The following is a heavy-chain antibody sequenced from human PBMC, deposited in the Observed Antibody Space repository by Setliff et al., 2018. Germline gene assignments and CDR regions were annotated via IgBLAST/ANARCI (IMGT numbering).Heavy chain of an antibody. CDR1: GDTFSSYC. D-gene: IGHD3-22*01. CDR3: VREGVDSRSSTDYRCYMDV. J-gene: IGHJ6*03. Sequence: SVKVSCKASGDTFSSYCISWVRQASGQGLEWMGGTIPMFGTTDYARKFQGRVTIITDDSTSTAYMQLRSLGSEDTAVYYCVREGVDSRSSTDYRCYMDVWGKGTTVTVSS. CDR2: TIPMFGTT. V-gene: IGHV1-69*05.